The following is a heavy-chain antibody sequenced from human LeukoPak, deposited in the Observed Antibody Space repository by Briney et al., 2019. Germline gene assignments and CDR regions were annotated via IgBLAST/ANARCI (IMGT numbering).Heavy chain of an antibody. D-gene: IGHD3-22*01. Sequence: SVKVSCKASGGTFSSYAISWVRQAPGQGLEWMGRIIPILGIANYAQKFQGRVTITADKSTSTAYMELSSLRSEDTAVYYCARGSLFSSGYYGYFDYWGQGTLVTVSS. CDR2: IIPILGIA. J-gene: IGHJ4*02. CDR1: GGTFSSYA. CDR3: ARGSLFSSGYYGYFDY. V-gene: IGHV1-69*04.